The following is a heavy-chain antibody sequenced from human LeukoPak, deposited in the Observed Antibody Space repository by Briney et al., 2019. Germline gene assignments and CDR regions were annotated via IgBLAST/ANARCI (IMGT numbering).Heavy chain of an antibody. Sequence: SVTVSCKASGGTFSSYAISWVRQAPGQGLEWMGGIIPIFGTANNAQKFQGRVTITTDKSTSTAYMELSSLRSEETAVYYCAKGVGYCSSTSCYTAPAGSYYMDVWGKGTTVTVSS. V-gene: IGHV1-69*05. CDR2: IIPIFGTA. D-gene: IGHD2-2*02. CDR3: AKGVGYCSSTSCYTAPAGSYYMDV. CDR1: GGTFSSYA. J-gene: IGHJ6*03.